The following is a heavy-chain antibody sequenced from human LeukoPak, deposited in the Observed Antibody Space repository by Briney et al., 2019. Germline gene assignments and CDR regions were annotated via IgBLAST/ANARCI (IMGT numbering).Heavy chain of an antibody. D-gene: IGHD2-2*01. CDR3: AREGRGRLPRYCSSTSCQPDAFDI. CDR1: GGTFSSYA. CDR2: IIPIFGTA. V-gene: IGHV1-69*05. Sequence: GASVKVSCKGSGGTFSSYAISWVRQAPGQGLEWMGGIIPIFGTANYAQKFQGRVTITTDESTSTAYMELSSLRSEDTAVYYCAREGRGRLPRYCSSTSCQPDAFDIWGQGTMVTVSS. J-gene: IGHJ3*02.